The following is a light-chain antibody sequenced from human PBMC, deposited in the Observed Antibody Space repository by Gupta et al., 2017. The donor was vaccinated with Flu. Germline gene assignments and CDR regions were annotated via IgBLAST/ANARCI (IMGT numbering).Light chain of an antibody. V-gene: IGKV4-1*01. Sequence: DIVMTQSPDSLPVSLAERATINCKSSQTVLSRSNNKNFLAWYQQKPGQPPKLLFYWASARESGVPDRFSGSGSGTDFTLTISSLQAEDVAVYYCQQYYSDPPWTFGQGTKVEIK. CDR2: WAS. CDR3: QQYYSDPPWT. CDR1: QTVLSRSNNKNF. J-gene: IGKJ1*01.